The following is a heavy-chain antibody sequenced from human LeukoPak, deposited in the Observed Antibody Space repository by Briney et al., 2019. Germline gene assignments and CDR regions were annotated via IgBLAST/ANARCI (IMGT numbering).Heavy chain of an antibody. CDR1: GGTFSSYA. D-gene: IGHD3-3*01. V-gene: IGHV1-69*13. J-gene: IGHJ6*03. Sequence: ASVKVSCKASGGTFSSYAISWVRQAPGQGLEWMGGIIPIFGTANYAQKFQGRVTITADESTSTAYMELSSLRSEDTAVYYCASPSGDHYGFWSGYPHTYMDVWGKGTTVTVSS. CDR2: IIPIFGTA. CDR3: ASPSGDHYGFWSGYPHTYMDV.